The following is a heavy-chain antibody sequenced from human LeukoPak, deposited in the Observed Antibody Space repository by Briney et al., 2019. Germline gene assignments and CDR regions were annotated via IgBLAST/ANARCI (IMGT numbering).Heavy chain of an antibody. CDR1: GFTFSSYS. J-gene: IGHJ4*02. V-gene: IGHV3-21*01. D-gene: IGHD6-13*01. Sequence: GGSLRLSCAASGFTFSSYSMNWLRQAPGKGLEWVPSISSSSSYIYYADSVKGRITISRDNAKNSLYLQINSLRAEDTAVYYCARVAAAAVHDWGQGTLVTVSS. CDR2: ISSSSSYI. CDR3: ARVAAAAVHD.